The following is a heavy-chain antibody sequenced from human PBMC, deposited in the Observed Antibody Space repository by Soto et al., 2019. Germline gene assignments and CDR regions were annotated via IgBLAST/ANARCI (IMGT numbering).Heavy chain of an antibody. J-gene: IGHJ4*02. Sequence: GGSLRLSCAVSGLSFSNAWMNWVRQAPGKGLEWVGRIKSKTDGGTTDYAAPVKGRFTISRDDSKNTLYLQMNSLKTEDTAVYYCTTDPIRGVISMYYFDYWGQGTLVTVSS. CDR2: IKSKTDGGTT. CDR3: TTDPIRGVISMYYFDY. CDR1: GLSFSNAW. V-gene: IGHV3-15*07. D-gene: IGHD3-10*01.